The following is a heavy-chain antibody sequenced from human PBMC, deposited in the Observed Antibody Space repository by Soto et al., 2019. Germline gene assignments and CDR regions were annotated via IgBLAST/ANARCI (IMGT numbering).Heavy chain of an antibody. CDR1: GFTFSSYG. V-gene: IGHV3-33*01. J-gene: IGHJ6*02. CDR3: ARDRGWGNYGMDV. Sequence: QVQLVESGGGVVQPGRSLRLSCAASGFTFSSYGMHWVRQAPGKGLGWVAVIWYDGSNKDYADSVKGRFTISRDNSKNTLHLKMNSLRAEDTAVYYCARDRGWGNYGMDVWGQGTTVTVSS. CDR2: IWYDGSNK. D-gene: IGHD3-16*01.